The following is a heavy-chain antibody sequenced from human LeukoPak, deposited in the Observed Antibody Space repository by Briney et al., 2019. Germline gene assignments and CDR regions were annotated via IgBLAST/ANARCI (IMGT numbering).Heavy chain of an antibody. Sequence: SETLSLTCTVSGGSISSSSYYWGWIRQPPGKGLEWIGSIDYSGSTYYNPSLKSRVTISVDTSKNQFSLKLSSVTAADTAVYYCARQTYYYDSSGYDDAFDIWGQGTMVTVSS. CDR3: ARQTYYYDSSGYDDAFDI. D-gene: IGHD3-22*01. CDR1: GGSISSSSYY. V-gene: IGHV4-39*01. CDR2: IDYSGST. J-gene: IGHJ3*02.